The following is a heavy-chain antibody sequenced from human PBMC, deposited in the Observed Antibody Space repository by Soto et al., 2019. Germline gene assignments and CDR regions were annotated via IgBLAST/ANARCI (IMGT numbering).Heavy chain of an antibody. V-gene: IGHV4-31*03. CDR2: IYYSGST. D-gene: IGHD2-21*02. J-gene: IGHJ6*02. CDR3: ARVCGGDCNNGMDV. CDR1: GGSISSGGYY. Sequence: LSLTCTVSGGSISSGGYYWSWIRQHPGKGLEWIGYIYYSGSTYYNPSLKSRVTISVDTSKNQFSLKLSSVTAADTAVYYCARVCGGDCNNGMDVWGQGTTVTVYS.